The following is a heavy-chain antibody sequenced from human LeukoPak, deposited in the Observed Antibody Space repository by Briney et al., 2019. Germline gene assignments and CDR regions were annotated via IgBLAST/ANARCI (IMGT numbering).Heavy chain of an antibody. Sequence: SVKVSCKASGGTFSSYAISWVRQAPGQGLEWMGGIIPIFGTANYAQKFQGRVTITADESTSTAYMELSSLRSEDTAVYYCARYCSGGSCYWAFDYWGQGTLVTVSS. CDR1: GGTFSSYA. D-gene: IGHD2-15*01. CDR2: IIPIFGTA. V-gene: IGHV1-69*13. J-gene: IGHJ4*02. CDR3: ARYCSGGSCYWAFDY.